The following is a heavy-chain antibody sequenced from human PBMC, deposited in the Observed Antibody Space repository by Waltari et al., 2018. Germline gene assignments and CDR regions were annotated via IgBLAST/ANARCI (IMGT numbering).Heavy chain of an antibody. J-gene: IGHJ4*02. V-gene: IGHV3-30*18. CDR3: AKAGRIVVAPCDY. CDR2: ITYDGSNK. CDR1: GFTFSNYG. D-gene: IGHD2-21*01. Sequence: QVQLVESGGGVVQPGRSLRLSCAASGFTFSNYGMHWVRQAPGKGFEWVAIITYDGSNKVDAAAVKGRFIIARDNSQNTLYLKMNILRAEDTAVYYCAKAGRIVVAPCDYWGQGTLVTVSS.